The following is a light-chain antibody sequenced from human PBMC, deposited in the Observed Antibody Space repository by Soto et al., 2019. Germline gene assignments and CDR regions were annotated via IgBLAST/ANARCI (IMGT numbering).Light chain of an antibody. CDR2: AAS. CDR1: QFISTY. V-gene: IGKV1-39*01. CDR3: QLSHTYPLT. Sequence: DIQMTQSPSSLSASVGDSVSFTCRASQFISTYLHWYQQKPGKAPKLLIYAASSLQRVLPYSSSVSGSGTDFTLTSCNLHAVDFVTYFCQLSHTYPLTFGGGTNVEI. J-gene: IGKJ4*01.